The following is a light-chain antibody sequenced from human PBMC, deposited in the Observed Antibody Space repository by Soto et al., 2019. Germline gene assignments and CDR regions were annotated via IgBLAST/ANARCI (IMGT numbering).Light chain of an antibody. J-gene: IGKJ4*01. Sequence: EIVLTQSPATLSLSPGERATLACGASQSGSSYLAWYQQKPGQAPRXLIYDASNRATGIPARFSGSGSGTDVTINLRSLEPEDVEVYYCQQRSNWFLTFSGGTKVDIK. V-gene: IGKV3-11*01. CDR3: QQRSNWFLT. CDR1: QSGSSY. CDR2: DAS.